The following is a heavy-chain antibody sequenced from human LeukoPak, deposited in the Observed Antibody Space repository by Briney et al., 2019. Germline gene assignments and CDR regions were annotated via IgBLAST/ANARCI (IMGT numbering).Heavy chain of an antibody. Sequence: GASVKVSCKASGYTFTSYDINWVRQATGQGLEWMGWMNPNSGNTGYAQKFQGRVTMTRNTSISTAYMELSSVRSEDTAVYYCARGSVVVPAAMRAYYYYGMDVWGQGTTVTVSS. CDR1: GYTFTSYD. J-gene: IGHJ6*02. V-gene: IGHV1-8*01. D-gene: IGHD2-2*01. CDR2: MNPNSGNT. CDR3: ARGSVVVPAAMRAYYYYGMDV.